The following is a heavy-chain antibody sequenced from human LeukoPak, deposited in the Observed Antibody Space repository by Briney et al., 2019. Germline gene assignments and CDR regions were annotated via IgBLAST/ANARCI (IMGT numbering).Heavy chain of an antibody. V-gene: IGHV6-1*01. CDR2: TYYRSKWYN. CDR1: GDSVSSNSTA. J-gene: IGHJ5*02. Sequence: SQTLSLTCAISGDSVSSNSTAWNWIRQSPSRGLEWLGRTYYRSKWYNGYAVSVKSRITINPDTSKNQFSLQLNSVTPEDTAVYYCARSQKYNSGSRWFDPWGQGTLVTVSS. D-gene: IGHD6-19*01. CDR3: ARSQKYNSGSRWFDP.